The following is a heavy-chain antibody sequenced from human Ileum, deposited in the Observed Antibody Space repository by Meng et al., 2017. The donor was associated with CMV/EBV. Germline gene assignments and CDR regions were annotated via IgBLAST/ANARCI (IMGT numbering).Heavy chain of an antibody. CDR2: VSHSGVT. CDR1: GGSFSGYY. V-gene: IGHV4-34*02. Sequence: QVQLQQVGAGRLKPSETLSLTCAVYGGSFSGYYWSWIRQPPGKGLEWIAEVSHSGVTNYNPSLKSRVTISIDTSKNQFSLHLSSVTAADTAVYYCATYIPGRSGVGYWGHGTLVTVSS. CDR3: ATYIPGRSGVGY. J-gene: IGHJ4*01. D-gene: IGHD1-14*01.